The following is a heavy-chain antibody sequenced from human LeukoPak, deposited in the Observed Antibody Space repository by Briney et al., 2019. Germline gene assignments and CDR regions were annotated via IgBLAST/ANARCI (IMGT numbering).Heavy chain of an antibody. D-gene: IGHD5-18*01. J-gene: IGHJ5*02. Sequence: SETLSLTCAVYGGSFSGYYWGWIRQPPGKGLEWIGEINHSGSTNYNPSLKSRVTISVDTSKNQFSLKLSSVTAADTAVYYCARGIYWWIQLWLPWFDPWGQGTLVTVSS. CDR3: ARGIYWWIQLWLPWFDP. CDR1: GGSFSGYY. CDR2: INHSGST. V-gene: IGHV4-34*01.